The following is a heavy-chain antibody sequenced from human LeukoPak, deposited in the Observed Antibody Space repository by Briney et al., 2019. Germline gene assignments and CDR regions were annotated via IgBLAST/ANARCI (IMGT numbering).Heavy chain of an antibody. Sequence: GGSLRLSCAASGFTFDDYGMSWVRQAPGKGLEWVSGINWNGGSTGYADSVKGRFTISRDNAKNTLFLQMNSLRAEDTAVYYCARDALGARGIGGGLDIWGQGTMVIVSS. CDR3: ARDALGARGIGGGLDI. V-gene: IGHV3-20*04. D-gene: IGHD2-15*01. CDR1: GFTFDDYG. CDR2: INWNGGST. J-gene: IGHJ3*02.